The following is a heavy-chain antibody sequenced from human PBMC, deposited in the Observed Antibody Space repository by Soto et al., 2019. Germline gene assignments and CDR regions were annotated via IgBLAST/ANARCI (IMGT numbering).Heavy chain of an antibody. D-gene: IGHD6-19*01. J-gene: IGHJ4*02. CDR2: IYHNGNA. CDR3: ARSPLHSSGWYEGGFDY. Sequence: SETLSLTCAVSGGSISSDNWWSWVRQPPGKGLEWIGEIYHNGNANYKPSLKSRVTMSVDKSKNHFSLNLTSVTAADTAVYYCARSPLHSSGWYEGGFDYWGQGTLVTVSS. CDR1: GGSISSDNW. V-gene: IGHV4-4*02.